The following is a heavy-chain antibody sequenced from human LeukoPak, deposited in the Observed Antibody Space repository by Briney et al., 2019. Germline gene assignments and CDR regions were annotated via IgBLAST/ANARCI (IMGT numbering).Heavy chain of an antibody. V-gene: IGHV1-2*02. CDR3: ARVGGIAARNFDY. D-gene: IGHD6-6*01. CDR1: GYTFTSYY. J-gene: IGHJ4*02. Sequence: ASVKVSCKASGYTFTSYYMHWVRQAPGQGLEWMGWINPNSGGTNYAQKFQGRVTMTRDTSISTAYMELSRLRSDDTAVYYCARVGGIAARNFDYWGQGTLVTVSS. CDR2: INPNSGGT.